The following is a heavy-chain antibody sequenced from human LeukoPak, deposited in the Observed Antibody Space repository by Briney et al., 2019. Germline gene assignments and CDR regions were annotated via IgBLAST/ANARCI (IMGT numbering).Heavy chain of an antibody. V-gene: IGHV1-69*13. J-gene: IGHJ6*03. CDR2: IIPIFGTA. Sequence: SVKVSCKASGYTFTSYYMHWVRQAPGQGLEWMGGIIPIFGTANYAQKFQGRVTITADESTSTAYMELSSLRSEDTAVYYCARGVAVDYGLGPYYYYYMDVWGKGTTVTVSS. CDR3: ARGVAVDYGLGPYYYYYMDV. CDR1: GYTFTSYY. D-gene: IGHD4-17*01.